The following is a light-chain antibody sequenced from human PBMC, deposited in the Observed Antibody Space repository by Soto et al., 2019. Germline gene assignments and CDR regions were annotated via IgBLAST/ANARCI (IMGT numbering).Light chain of an antibody. CDR2: YDD. CDR3: SSYAGSNNREV. J-gene: IGLJ3*02. Sequence: QSVLTQPPSVSEAPRQRVTISCSGSSSNIGNNAVNWYQQLPGKAPKLLIYYDDLVPSGVSDRFSGSKSGTSASLAISGLQAEDEADYYCSSYAGSNNREVFGGGTKVTVL. V-gene: IGLV1-36*01. CDR1: SSNIGNNA.